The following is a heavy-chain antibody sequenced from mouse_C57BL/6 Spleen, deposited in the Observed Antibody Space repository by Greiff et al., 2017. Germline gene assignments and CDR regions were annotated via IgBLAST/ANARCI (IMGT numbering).Heavy chain of an antibody. CDR1: GYSFTGYY. Sequence: VQLQQPGPELVKPGASVKISCKASGYSFTGYYMNWVKQSPEKSLEWIGEINPSTGGTTYNQKFKAKATLTVDKSSSTAYMQLTSLTSEDSAVYSCARSGGNLRYFAYWGQGTTLTVSS. CDR2: INPSTGGT. D-gene: IGHD2-1*01. J-gene: IGHJ2*01. CDR3: ARSGGNLRYFAY. V-gene: IGHV1-42*01.